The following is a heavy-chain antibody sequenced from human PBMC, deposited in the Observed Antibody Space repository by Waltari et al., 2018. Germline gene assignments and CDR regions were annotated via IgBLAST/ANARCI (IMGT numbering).Heavy chain of an antibody. J-gene: IGHJ4*02. CDR3: AKGCGGDCYYFDY. D-gene: IGHD2-21*01. V-gene: IGHV3-30*02. CDR2: IRYDGSNK. Sequence: QVQLVESGGGVVQPGGSLRLSCAASGFTFSSYGMHWVRQAPGKGLEWGAFIRYDGSNKYYADSVKGRFTISRDNSKNTLYLQMNSLRAEDTAVYYCAKGCGGDCYYFDYWGQGTLVTVSS. CDR1: GFTFSSYG.